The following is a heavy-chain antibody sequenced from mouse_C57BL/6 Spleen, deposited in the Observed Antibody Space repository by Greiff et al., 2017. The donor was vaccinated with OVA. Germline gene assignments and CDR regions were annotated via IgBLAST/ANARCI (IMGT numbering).Heavy chain of an antibody. CDR2: IDPSDSYT. Sequence: QVQLQQPGAELVMPGASVKLSCKASGYTFTSYWMHWVKQRPGQGLEWIGEIDPSDSYTNYNQKFKGKSTLTVDKSSSTAYMQLSSLTSEDSAIYNSAGEEAQANYAMDYWGQGTSVTVSS. V-gene: IGHV1-69*01. D-gene: IGHD3-2*02. CDR3: AGEEAQANYAMDY. J-gene: IGHJ4*01. CDR1: GYTFTSYW.